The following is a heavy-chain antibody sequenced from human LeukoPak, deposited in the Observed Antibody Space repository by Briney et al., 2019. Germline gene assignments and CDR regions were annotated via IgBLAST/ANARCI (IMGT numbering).Heavy chain of an antibody. V-gene: IGHV3-48*04. Sequence: GGFLRLSCAASGFTFTNSAMNWVRQAPGKGLEWVSYISSSSSTIYYADSVKGRFTISRDNAKNSLYLQMNSLRAEDTAVYYCARDIYYDSSGYYGSVYWGQGTLVTVSS. CDR1: GFTFTNSA. D-gene: IGHD3-22*01. J-gene: IGHJ4*02. CDR3: ARDIYYDSSGYYGSVY. CDR2: ISSSSSTI.